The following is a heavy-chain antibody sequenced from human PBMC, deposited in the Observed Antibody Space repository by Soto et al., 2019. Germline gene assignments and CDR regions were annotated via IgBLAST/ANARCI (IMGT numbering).Heavy chain of an antibody. CDR1: GAALSSGGYF. CDR3: AREAVHGSGSYYKENWFDP. V-gene: IGHV4-61*08. CDR2: IYYSGGT. J-gene: IGHJ5*02. Sequence: SETLSLTCTVSGAALSSGGYFYTWVRQPPGKGLEWLGYIYYSGGTNYNPSLKSRVTISVDTSKNQFSLKLSSVTAADTAVYYCAREAVHGSGSYYKENWFDPWGQGTLVTVSS. D-gene: IGHD3-10*01.